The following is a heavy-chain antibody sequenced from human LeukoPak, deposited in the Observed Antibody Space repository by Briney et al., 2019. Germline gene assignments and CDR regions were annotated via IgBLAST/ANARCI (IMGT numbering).Heavy chain of an antibody. CDR2: ISAYNGNT. CDR1: GYTFTSYG. V-gene: IGHV1-18*01. D-gene: IGHD1-26*01. CDR3: ARDAPAGYWPTSYYYYGMDV. Sequence: ASVKVSCKASGYTFTSYGIRWVRQATGQGLEWMGWISAYNGNTNYAQKLQGRVTMTTVTSTSTAYMELRSLRSDDTAVYYCARDAPAGYWPTSYYYYGMDVWGQGTTVTVSS. J-gene: IGHJ6*02.